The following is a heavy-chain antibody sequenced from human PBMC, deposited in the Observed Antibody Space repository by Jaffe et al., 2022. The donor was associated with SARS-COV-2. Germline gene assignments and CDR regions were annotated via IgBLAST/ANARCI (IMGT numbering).Heavy chain of an antibody. Sequence: QVQLVQSGAEVKKPGASVKVSCKASGYTFTSYDINWVRQATGQGLEWMGWMNPNSGNTGYAQKFQGRVTMTRNTSISTAYMELSSLRSEDTAVYYCARGPEYCSGGSCYSSSLGYWGQGTLVTVSS. CDR1: GYTFTSYD. CDR3: ARGPEYCSGGSCYSSSLGY. D-gene: IGHD2-15*01. J-gene: IGHJ4*02. CDR2: MNPNSGNT. V-gene: IGHV1-8*01.